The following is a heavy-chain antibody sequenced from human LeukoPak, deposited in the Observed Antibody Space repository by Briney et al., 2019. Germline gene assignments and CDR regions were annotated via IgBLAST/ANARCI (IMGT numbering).Heavy chain of an antibody. CDR3: AKDPLYDFWSGYSPPLDY. Sequence: GRSLRLSCAASGFTFSSYAMHWVRQAPGKGLEWVAVISYDGSNKYYADSVKGRFTISRDNSKNTLYLQMNSLRAEDTAVYYCAKDPLYDFWSGYSPPLDYWGQGTLVTVSS. J-gene: IGHJ4*02. D-gene: IGHD3-3*01. V-gene: IGHV3-30*04. CDR1: GFTFSSYA. CDR2: ISYDGSNK.